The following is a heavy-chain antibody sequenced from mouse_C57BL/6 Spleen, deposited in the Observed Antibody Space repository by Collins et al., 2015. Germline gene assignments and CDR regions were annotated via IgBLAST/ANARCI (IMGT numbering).Heavy chain of an antibody. CDR1: GYTFTSYW. J-gene: IGHJ2*01. CDR2: IYPGSGST. V-gene: IGHV1-55*01. CDR3: ASYDGYSGPCYFDY. D-gene: IGHD2-3*01. Sequence: QVQLQQPGAELVKPGASVKMSCKASGYTFTSYWITWVKQRPGQGLEWIGDIYPGSGSTNYNEKFKSKATLTVDTSSSTAYMQLSSLTSEDSAVYYCASYDGYSGPCYFDYWGQGTTLTVSS.